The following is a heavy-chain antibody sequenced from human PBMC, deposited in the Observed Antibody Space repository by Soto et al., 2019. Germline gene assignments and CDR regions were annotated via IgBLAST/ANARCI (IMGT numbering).Heavy chain of an antibody. CDR3: ARDSYGSGAVDY. J-gene: IGHJ4*02. D-gene: IGHD3-10*01. CDR1: GGSISSYY. V-gene: IGHV4-59*01. Sequence: PSETLSLTCTVSGGSISSYYWSWIRQPPGKGLEWIGYIYYSGSTNYNPSLKSRVTISVDTSKNQFSLKLSSVTAADTAVYYCARDSYGSGAVDYWGQGTLVTVSS. CDR2: IYYSGST.